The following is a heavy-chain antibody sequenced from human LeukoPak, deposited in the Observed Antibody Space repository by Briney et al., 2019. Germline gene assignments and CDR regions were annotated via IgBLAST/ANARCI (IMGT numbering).Heavy chain of an antibody. J-gene: IGHJ6*03. CDR2: INHSGGT. Sequence: ASETLSLTCAVYGGSFSGYYWSWIRQPPGKGLEWIGEINHSGGTNYNPSLKSRVTISVDTSKNQFSLKLSSVTAADTAVYYCARGGYSYGYYYYMDVWGKGTTVTVS. CDR1: GGSFSGYY. D-gene: IGHD5-18*01. V-gene: IGHV4-34*01. CDR3: ARGGYSYGYYYYMDV.